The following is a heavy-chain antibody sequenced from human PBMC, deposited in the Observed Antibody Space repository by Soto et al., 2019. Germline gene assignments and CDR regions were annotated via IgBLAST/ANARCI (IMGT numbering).Heavy chain of an antibody. CDR3: ASPFRGPNDAFDI. Sequence: GASVKVSCKASGGTFSSYAISWVRQAPGQGLEWMGGIIPIFGTANYAQKFQGRVTITADESTSTAYMELSSLRSEDTAVYYCASPFRGPNDAFDIWGQGTMVTVSS. CDR1: GGTFSSYA. CDR2: IIPIFGTA. V-gene: IGHV1-69*13. D-gene: IGHD2-21*01. J-gene: IGHJ3*02.